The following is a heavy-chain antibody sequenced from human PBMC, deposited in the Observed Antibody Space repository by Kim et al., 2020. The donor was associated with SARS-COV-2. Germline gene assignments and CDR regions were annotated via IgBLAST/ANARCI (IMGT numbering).Heavy chain of an antibody. J-gene: IGHJ4*02. CDR3: ARDMHYYDSSGYYPQFGRELGDFDY. CDR1: GYTFTGYY. Sequence: ASVKVSCKASGYTFTGYYMHWVRQAPGQGLEWMGWINPNSGGTNYAQKFQGRVTMTRDTSISTAYMELSRLRSDDTAVYYCARDMHYYDSSGYYPQFGRELGDFDYWGQGTLVTVSS. V-gene: IGHV1-2*02. CDR2: INPNSGGT. D-gene: IGHD3-22*01.